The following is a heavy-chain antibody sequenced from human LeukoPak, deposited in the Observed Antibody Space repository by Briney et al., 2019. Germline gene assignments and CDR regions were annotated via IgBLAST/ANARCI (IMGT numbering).Heavy chain of an antibody. J-gene: IGHJ3*02. D-gene: IGHD4-17*01. CDR1: GDSISNNYL. CDR2: IYRTGRT. V-gene: IGHV4-4*02. CDR3: GRHDYGDSSAVFDI. Sequence: PSGTLSLTCAVSGDSISNNYLWRWVRQFPGKGLEYIGEIYRTGRTNYNPSLKSRVTISIDKSENQFSLNLRSVTAADTAVYYCGRHDYGDSSAVFDIWGQGTMVTVSS.